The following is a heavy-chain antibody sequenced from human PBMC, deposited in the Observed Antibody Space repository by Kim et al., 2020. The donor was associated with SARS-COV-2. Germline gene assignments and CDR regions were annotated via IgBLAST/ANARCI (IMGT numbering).Heavy chain of an antibody. Sequence: GGSLRLSCAASGFTFSSYAMSWVRQAPGKGLEWVSAIRGSGGSTNYADSVKGRFTISRDNSKNTLYLQMNSLRAEDTAVYYCAKGVGMVRGVILGMDVWGQGTTVTVSS. CDR1: GFTFSSYA. V-gene: IGHV3-23*01. D-gene: IGHD3-10*01. CDR2: IRGSGGST. J-gene: IGHJ6*02. CDR3: AKGVGMVRGVILGMDV.